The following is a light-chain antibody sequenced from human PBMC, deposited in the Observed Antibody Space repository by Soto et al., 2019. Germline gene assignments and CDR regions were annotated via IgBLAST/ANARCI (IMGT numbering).Light chain of an antibody. Sequence: QSALTQPASVSGSPGQSITISCTGTSSDVGGYNYVAWYQQHPGKAPKLMIYDVSNRPSGVSYRFAGSQSGNTASLTISGLHAEDDSDYYCSSYTSSGALVFGGGTKVTVL. CDR1: SSDVGGYNY. V-gene: IGLV2-14*03. CDR3: SSYTSSGALV. J-gene: IGLJ2*01. CDR2: DVS.